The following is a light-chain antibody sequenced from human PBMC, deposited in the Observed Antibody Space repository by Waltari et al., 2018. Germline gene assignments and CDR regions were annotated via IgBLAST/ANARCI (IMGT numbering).Light chain of an antibody. V-gene: IGKV2-30*01. Sequence: GQSASISCDSSQSLLYSNGNTYLNWFHQRPGQSPRRLIYRISTRDSGVPDRFSGSGSGTHFSLKISRVEAEDVGIYYCMQGTYWPWTFGQGTKVEIK. CDR3: MQGTYWPWT. CDR2: RIS. J-gene: IGKJ1*01. CDR1: QSLLYSNGNTY.